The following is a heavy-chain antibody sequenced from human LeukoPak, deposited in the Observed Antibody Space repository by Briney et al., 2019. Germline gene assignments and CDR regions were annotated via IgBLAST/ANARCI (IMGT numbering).Heavy chain of an antibody. CDR1: GFTFSSYW. Sequence: GSLRLSCAASGFTFSSYWMSWVRQAPGKGLEWVANIKQDGSEKYYVDSVKGRFTISRDNAKNSLYLQMNSLRAEDTAVYYCARDRTYCGGDCYPNNWFDPWGQGTLVTVSS. CDR2: IKQDGSEK. J-gene: IGHJ5*02. CDR3: ARDRTYCGGDCYPNNWFDP. D-gene: IGHD2-21*02. V-gene: IGHV3-7*01.